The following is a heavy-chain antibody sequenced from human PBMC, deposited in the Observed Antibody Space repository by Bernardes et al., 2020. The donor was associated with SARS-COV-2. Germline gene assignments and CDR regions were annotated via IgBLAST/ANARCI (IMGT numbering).Heavy chain of an antibody. D-gene: IGHD3-3*02. J-gene: IGHJ4*02. V-gene: IGHV4-39*01. CDR2: VYYSGTT. CDR3: ARHQIIFGESKTFDY. Sequence: SEPLSLTCAVSGGSVSDINYYWAWIRQPPGKGLEWIGSVYYSGTTKINPSLKSRVTISVDTPKNEFSLKLISVTGADTAIYYCARHQIIFGESKTFDYWGQGSRVAVSS. CDR1: GGSVSDINYY.